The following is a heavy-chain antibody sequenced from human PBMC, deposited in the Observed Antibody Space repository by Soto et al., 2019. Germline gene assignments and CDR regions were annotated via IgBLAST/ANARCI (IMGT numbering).Heavy chain of an antibody. V-gene: IGHV3-7*01. CDR3: ARDLDVVEHFNNWFDP. D-gene: IGHD2-2*01. Sequence: GGSLRLSCAASGFTFSSYWMSWVRQAPGKGLEWVANIKQDGSEKYYVDSVKGRFTISRDNAKNSLYLQMNSLRAEDTAVYYCARDLDVVEHFNNWFDPWGQGTLVTVSS. CDR2: IKQDGSEK. J-gene: IGHJ5*02. CDR1: GFTFSSYW.